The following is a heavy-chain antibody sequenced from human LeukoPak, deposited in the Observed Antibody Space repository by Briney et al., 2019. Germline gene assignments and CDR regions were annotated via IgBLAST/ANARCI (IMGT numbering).Heavy chain of an antibody. CDR1: GGSISSYY. D-gene: IGHD4-17*01. CDR2: IYYSGST. J-gene: IGHJ4*02. Sequence: ETLSLTCTVSGGSISSYYWSWIRQPPGKGLEWIGYIYYSGSTNYNPSLKSRVTISVDTSKNQFSLKLSSVTAADTAVYYCARVTTVEFDYWGQGTLVTVSS. CDR3: ARVTTVEFDY. V-gene: IGHV4-59*12.